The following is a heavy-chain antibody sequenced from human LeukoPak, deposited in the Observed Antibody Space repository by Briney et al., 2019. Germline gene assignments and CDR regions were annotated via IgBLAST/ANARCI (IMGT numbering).Heavy chain of an antibody. D-gene: IGHD3-9*01. CDR3: AKDPRGDYDILTGYSLPDY. J-gene: IGHJ4*02. CDR1: GFTFDDYT. Sequence: SGGSLRLSCAASGFTFDDYTMHWVRQAPGKSLEWVSLISWDGGSTYYADSVKGRFTISRDNSKNSLYLQMNSLRTEDTALYYCAKDPRGDYDILTGYSLPDYWGQGTLVTVSS. V-gene: IGHV3-43*01. CDR2: ISWDGGST.